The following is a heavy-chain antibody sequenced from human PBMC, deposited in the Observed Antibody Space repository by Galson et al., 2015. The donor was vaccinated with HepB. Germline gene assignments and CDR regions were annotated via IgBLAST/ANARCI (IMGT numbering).Heavy chain of an antibody. Sequence: SLRLSCAASGFPFSSYAMHWVRQPPGKGLQWVAAISFDDSNRHYTDSVKGRFTVSRDDSENTVYLQMNNMTAADTAVYYCARDLNKGITGTMVVDFWGQGPLVTVSS. CDR3: ARDLNKGITGTMVVDF. D-gene: IGHD1/OR15-1a*01. J-gene: IGHJ4*02. V-gene: IGHV3-30-3*01. CDR1: GFPFSSYA. CDR2: ISFDDSNR.